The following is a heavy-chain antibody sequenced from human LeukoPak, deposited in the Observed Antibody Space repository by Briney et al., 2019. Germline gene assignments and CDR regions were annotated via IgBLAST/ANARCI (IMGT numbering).Heavy chain of an antibody. CDR2: ISAYNGNT. D-gene: IGHD2-15*01. CDR1: GSTFTSYG. V-gene: IGHV1-18*04. CDR3: ARTQDYCSGGSCYLPWFDP. Sequence: GASVKVSCKASGSTFTSYGISWVRQAPGQGLEWMGWISAYNGNTNYAQKLQGRVTMTTDTSTSTAYMELRSLRSDDTAVYYCARTQDYCSGGSCYLPWFDPWGQGALVTVSS. J-gene: IGHJ5*02.